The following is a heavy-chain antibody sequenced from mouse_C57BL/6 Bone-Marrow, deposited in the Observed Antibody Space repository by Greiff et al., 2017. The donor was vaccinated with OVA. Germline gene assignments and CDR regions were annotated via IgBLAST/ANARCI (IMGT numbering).Heavy chain of an antibody. J-gene: IGHJ4*01. D-gene: IGHD1-1*02. CDR2: IDPENGDT. V-gene: IGHV14-4*01. CDR1: GYTFTSYW. CDR3: TTLYGNYYAMDY. Sequence: VQLQQPGAELVRPGSSVKLSCKASGYTFTSYWMHWVKQRPEQGLEWIGWIDPENGDTEYASKFQGKATITADTSSNTAYLQLSSLTSEDTAVYYCTTLYGNYYAMDYWGQGTSVTVSS.